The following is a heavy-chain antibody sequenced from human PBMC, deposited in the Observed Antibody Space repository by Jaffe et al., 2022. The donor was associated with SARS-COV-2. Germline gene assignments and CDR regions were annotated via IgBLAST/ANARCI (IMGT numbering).Heavy chain of an antibody. J-gene: IGHJ5*02. CDR1: GYTFTSYA. Sequence: QVQLVQSGAEVKKPGASVKVSCKASGYTFTSYAMHWVRQAPGQRLEWMGWINAGNGNTKYSQKFQGRVTITRDTSASTAYMELSSLRSEDTAVYYCARDGIIWFGELLARFDPWGQGTLVTVSS. D-gene: IGHD3-10*01. CDR2: INAGNGNT. CDR3: ARDGIIWFGELLARFDP. V-gene: IGHV1-3*01.